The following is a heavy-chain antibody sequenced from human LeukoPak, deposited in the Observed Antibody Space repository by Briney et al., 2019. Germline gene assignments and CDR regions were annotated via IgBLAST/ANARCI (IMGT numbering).Heavy chain of an antibody. CDR2: IIPIFGTA. V-gene: IGHV1-69*13. J-gene: IGHJ4*02. Sequence: SVKVSCKASGYTFTSYGISWVRQAPGQGLEWMGGIIPIFGTANYAQKFQGRVTITADESTSTAYMELSSLRSEDTAVYYCWGGGWKKPFDYWGQGTLVTVSS. D-gene: IGHD2-21*01. CDR3: WGGGWKKPFDY. CDR1: GYTFTSYG.